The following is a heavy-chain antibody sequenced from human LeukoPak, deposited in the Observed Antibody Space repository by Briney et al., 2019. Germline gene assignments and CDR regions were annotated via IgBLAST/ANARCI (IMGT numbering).Heavy chain of an antibody. J-gene: IGHJ4*02. CDR1: GGSISSGGYY. Sequence: SETLSLTCTVSGGSISSGGYYWSWIRQPPGKGLEWIGYIYHSGSTYYNPSLKSRVTISVDRSKNQFSLKLSSVTAADTAVYYCASRDSGYGPVDYWGQGTLVTVSS. CDR2: IYHSGST. CDR3: ASRDSGYGPVDY. V-gene: IGHV4-30-2*01. D-gene: IGHD5-12*01.